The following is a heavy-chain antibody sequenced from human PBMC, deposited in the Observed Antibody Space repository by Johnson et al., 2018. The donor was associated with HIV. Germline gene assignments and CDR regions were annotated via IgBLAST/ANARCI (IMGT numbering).Heavy chain of an antibody. CDR3: ARGHSSSSDAFDI. D-gene: IGHD6-6*01. V-gene: IGHV3-33*01. J-gene: IGHJ3*02. CDR1: GFPFSSYG. Sequence: QVQLVESGGGVVQPGRSLRLSCTASGFPFSSYGMHWVRQAPGRGLEWVAVMWYDGSNKYYADSVKGRFTISRDNAKNTLYLQMNSLRAEDTAVYYCARGHSSSSDAFDIWGQGTMVTVSS. CDR2: MWYDGSNK.